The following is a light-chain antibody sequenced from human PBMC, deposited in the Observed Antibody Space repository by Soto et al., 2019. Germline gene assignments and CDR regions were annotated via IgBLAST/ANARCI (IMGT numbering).Light chain of an antibody. Sequence: PGERATLSCRASQSLSSYLAWYQQKPGQAPRLLIYDASNRATGIPARFSGSGSGTDFTLTISSLEPEDFAVYYCQQRSNWPPYTFGQGTKLEIK. V-gene: IGKV3-11*01. CDR1: QSLSSY. CDR2: DAS. CDR3: QQRSNWPPYT. J-gene: IGKJ2*01.